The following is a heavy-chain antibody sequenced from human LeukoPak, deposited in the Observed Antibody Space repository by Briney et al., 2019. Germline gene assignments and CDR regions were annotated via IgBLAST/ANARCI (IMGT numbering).Heavy chain of an antibody. J-gene: IGHJ4*02. Sequence: PGRSLRLSCAASGLTFSSYGMHWVRQAPGKGLEWVSALSSSGGDTFYADSVKGRFTISRDTSKNTLYLQMYSLRAEDTAVYYCAKAGTGTNMIFDYWGQGTLVTVSS. D-gene: IGHD1-1*01. CDR1: GLTFSSYG. CDR2: LSSSGGDT. V-gene: IGHV3-NL1*01. CDR3: AKAGTGTNMIFDY.